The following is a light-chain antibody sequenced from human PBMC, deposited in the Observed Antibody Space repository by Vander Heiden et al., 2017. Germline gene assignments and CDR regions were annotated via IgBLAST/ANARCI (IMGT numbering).Light chain of an antibody. CDR3: QQYYSTPLT. J-gene: IGKJ4*01. V-gene: IGKV4-1*01. CDR2: WAS. CDR1: QSVLYSSNNKNY. Sequence: DIVMTQSPDSLAVSLGERATINCQSSQSVLYSSNNKNYVAWYQQKPGQPPKLLIYWASTRESGVPDRFSGSGSATDFTLTISSLQAEDVAVYYCQQYYSTPLTFGGGTKVEIK.